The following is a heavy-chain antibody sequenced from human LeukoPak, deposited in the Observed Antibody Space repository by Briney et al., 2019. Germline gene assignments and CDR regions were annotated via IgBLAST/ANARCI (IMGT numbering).Heavy chain of an antibody. CDR2: IYGSGVGI. CDR3: AKDLGWELPAEAY. V-gene: IGHV3-23*01. Sequence: LPGGSLRLSCVASGFTFKSYVMNWVRQHPGEGLEWLATIYGSGVGISYADSVKGRFTISRDNSNNTLYLQMNSLRAEDTAMYYCAKDLGWELPAEAYWGQGILVTVSS. J-gene: IGHJ4*02. CDR1: GFTFKSYV. D-gene: IGHD1-26*01.